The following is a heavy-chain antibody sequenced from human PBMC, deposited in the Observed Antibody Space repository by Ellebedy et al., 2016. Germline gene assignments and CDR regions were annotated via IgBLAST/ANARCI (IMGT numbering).Heavy chain of an antibody. J-gene: IGHJ4*02. D-gene: IGHD4-11*01. Sequence: SETLSLXXAVYGGSFSGYYWSWIRQTPGKGLEWIGEINHSGSTNYNPSLKSRVTISVDTSKNQFSLKLSSVTAADTAVYYCARGLGAVSMTTVTAYYFDYWGQGTLVTVSS. V-gene: IGHV4-34*01. CDR2: INHSGST. CDR3: ARGLGAVSMTTVTAYYFDY. CDR1: GGSFSGYY.